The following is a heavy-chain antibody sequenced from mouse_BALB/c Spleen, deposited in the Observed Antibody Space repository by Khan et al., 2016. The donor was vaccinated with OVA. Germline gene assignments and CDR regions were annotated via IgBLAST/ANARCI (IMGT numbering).Heavy chain of an antibody. CDR2: IYPGTDNS. CDR3: AREEALYHFDH. Sequence: QVQLQQSGAELVRPGASVKLSCKTSGYTFTSYWIHWVKQRSGQGLEWIARIYPGTDNSYYNETVKDKATLTADKSSSTAYMQLSSLKSEDSDVYVCAREEALYHFDHWGQGTTLTVSS. D-gene: IGHD3-2*02. J-gene: IGHJ2*01. CDR1: GYTFTSYW. V-gene: IGHV1S132*01.